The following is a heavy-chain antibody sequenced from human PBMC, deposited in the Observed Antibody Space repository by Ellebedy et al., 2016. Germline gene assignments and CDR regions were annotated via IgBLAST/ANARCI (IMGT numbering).Heavy chain of an antibody. CDR2: ISYDGTNK. CDR3: AKLPTAKHYYDSSGFSAI. Sequence: GGSLRLSXAASGFTFNSYAMHWVRQAPGKGLDWVALISYDGTNKYYADSVQGRFSISRDNSNNTLFLRMNSLRAEDTAVYYCAKLPTAKHYYDSSGFSAIWGQGTLVTVSS. J-gene: IGHJ4*02. V-gene: IGHV3-30*18. D-gene: IGHD3-22*01. CDR1: GFTFNSYA.